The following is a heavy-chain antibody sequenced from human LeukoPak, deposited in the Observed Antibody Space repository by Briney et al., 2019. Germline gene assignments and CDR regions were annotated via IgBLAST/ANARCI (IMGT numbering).Heavy chain of an antibody. V-gene: IGHV4-59*01. CDR3: ARALDGYKTPYYMDV. Sequence: SETLSLTCTVSGGSISTYYWSWIRQPPGKGLEWIGDIYYSGSTNYNPSLKSRLTISVDTSKNQFSLKLSSVTAADTAVYYCARALDGYKTPYYMDVWGKGTTVTVSS. CDR2: IYYSGST. J-gene: IGHJ6*03. CDR1: GGSISTYY. D-gene: IGHD5-24*01.